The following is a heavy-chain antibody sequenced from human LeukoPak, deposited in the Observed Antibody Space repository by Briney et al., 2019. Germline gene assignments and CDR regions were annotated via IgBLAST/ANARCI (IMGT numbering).Heavy chain of an antibody. CDR1: GYTFTGYY. CDR2: INPSGGST. J-gene: IGHJ4*02. CDR3: ARDRDYYDSSGYGYFDY. V-gene: IGHV1-46*01. D-gene: IGHD3-22*01. Sequence: ASVTVSCKASGYTFTGYYMHWVRQAPGQGLEWMGIINPSGGSTSYAQKFQGRVTMTRDTSTSTVYMELSSLRSEDTAVYYCARDRDYYDSSGYGYFDYWGQGTLVTVSS.